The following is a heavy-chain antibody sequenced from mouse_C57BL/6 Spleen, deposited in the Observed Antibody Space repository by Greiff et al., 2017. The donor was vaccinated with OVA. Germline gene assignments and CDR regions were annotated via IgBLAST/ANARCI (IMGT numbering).Heavy chain of an antibody. D-gene: IGHD2-2*01. CDR1: GYAFSSYW. V-gene: IGHV1-80*01. CDR2: IYPGDGDT. CDR3: ARLEGYDEHWYFDV. Sequence: VKLQESGAELVKPGASVKISCKASGYAFSSYWMNWVKQRPGKGLEWIGQIYPGDGDTNYNGKFKGKATLTADKSSSTAYMQLSSLTSEDSAVYFCARLEGYDEHWYFDVWGTGTTVTVSS. J-gene: IGHJ1*03.